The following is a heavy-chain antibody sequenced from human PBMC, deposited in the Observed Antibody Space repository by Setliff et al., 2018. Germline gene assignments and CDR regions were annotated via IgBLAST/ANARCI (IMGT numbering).Heavy chain of an antibody. D-gene: IGHD3-9*01. J-gene: IGHJ4*02. Sequence: ASVKVSCKASGYTLTNYYMHWVRQAPGQGLEWMGWISGYNGKTNYAQKVQGRVSMTTHTSTSTAYMELRSLRSDDTAVYYCARHGDASFYYDILTGHSPPYYFDYWGQGTLVTVSS. CDR2: ISGYNGKT. V-gene: IGHV1-18*04. CDR3: ARHGDASFYYDILTGHSPPYYFDY. CDR1: GYTLTNYY.